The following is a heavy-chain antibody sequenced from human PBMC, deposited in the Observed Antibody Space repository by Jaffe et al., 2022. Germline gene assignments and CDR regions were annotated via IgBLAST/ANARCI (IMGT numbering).Heavy chain of an antibody. CDR3: ARKDWEDYYFDY. D-gene: IGHD1-26*01. J-gene: IGHJ4*02. V-gene: IGHV4-59*01. CDR2: IYYSGST. Sequence: QVQLQESGPGLVKPSETLSLTCTVSGGSISSYYWSWIRQPPGKGLEWIGYIYYSGSTNYNPSLKSRVTISVDTSKNQFSLKLSSVTAADTAVYYCARKDWEDYYFDYWGQGTLVTVSS. CDR1: GGSISSYY.